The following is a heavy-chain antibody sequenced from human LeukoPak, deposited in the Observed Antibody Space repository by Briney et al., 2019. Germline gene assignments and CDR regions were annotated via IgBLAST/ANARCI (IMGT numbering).Heavy chain of an antibody. Sequence: SETLSLTCTASGGSISSNYWSWIRQPPGKGLEWIGYIYYSGSTNYNPSLKSRVTISVDTSKNQFSLKLSSVTAADTAVYYCARLYCSSTSCYGDWFDPWGQGTLVTVSS. D-gene: IGHD2-2*01. CDR3: ARLYCSSTSCYGDWFDP. CDR1: GGSISSNY. CDR2: IYYSGST. J-gene: IGHJ5*02. V-gene: IGHV4-59*01.